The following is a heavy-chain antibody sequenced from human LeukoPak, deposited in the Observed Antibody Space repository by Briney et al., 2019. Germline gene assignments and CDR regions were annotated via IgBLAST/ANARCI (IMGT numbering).Heavy chain of an antibody. D-gene: IGHD3-3*01. J-gene: IGHJ6*02. CDR3: AREAYYDFWSGYYHYYYYGMDV. Sequence: SETLSLTCTVSGGSINSSSYYWGWIRQPPGKGLEWIGSIYYSGSTYYNPSLKSRVTISVDTSKNQFSLKLSSVTAADTAVYYCAREAYYDFWSGYYHYYYYGMDVWGQGTTVTVSS. CDR1: GGSINSSSYY. CDR2: IYYSGST. V-gene: IGHV4-39*07.